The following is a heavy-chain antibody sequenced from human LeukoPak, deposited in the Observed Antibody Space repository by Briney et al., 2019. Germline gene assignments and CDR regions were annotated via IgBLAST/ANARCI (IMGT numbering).Heavy chain of an antibody. J-gene: IGHJ4*02. CDR1: GYTFTDYY. CDR2: MHPNSGGT. Sequence: ASVKVSCKASGYTFTDYYMHWLRQAPGQGLEWMGWMHPNSGGTNYAQKFQGRVTMTRDTSISTAYLQWSSLKAPDTAMYYCARQWDSSSSVSDYWGQGTLVTVSS. CDR3: ARQWDSSSSVSDY. V-gene: IGHV1-2*02. D-gene: IGHD6-6*01.